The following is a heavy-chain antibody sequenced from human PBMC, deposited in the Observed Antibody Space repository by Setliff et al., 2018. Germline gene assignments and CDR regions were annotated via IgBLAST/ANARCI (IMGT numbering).Heavy chain of an antibody. CDR1: GYRLIEVS. D-gene: IGHD6-6*01. V-gene: IGHV1-46*01. CDR2: INPSGGST. Sequence: ASVKVSCKVSGYRLIEVSMHWVRQAPGQGLEWMGIINPSGGSTSYAQKFQGRVTMTRDTSTSTVYMELSSLRSEDTAVYYCAREQLVDRGFDYWGQGTLVTVSS. CDR3: AREQLVDRGFDY. J-gene: IGHJ4*02.